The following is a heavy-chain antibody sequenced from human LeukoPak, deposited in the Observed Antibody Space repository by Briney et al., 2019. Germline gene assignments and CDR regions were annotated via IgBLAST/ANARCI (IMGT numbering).Heavy chain of an antibody. D-gene: IGHD2-15*01. CDR3: AKVRDCSGGSCYQPLGWFDP. V-gene: IGHV3-23*01. J-gene: IGHJ5*02. Sequence: PGGSLRLSCAASGFTFSSYAMSWVRPAPGKGLEWVSAINGSGGSTYYADSVKGRFTISRDNSKNTLYLQMNSLRAEDTAVYYCAKVRDCSGGSCYQPLGWFDPWGQGTLVTVSS. CDR2: INGSGGST. CDR1: GFTFSSYA.